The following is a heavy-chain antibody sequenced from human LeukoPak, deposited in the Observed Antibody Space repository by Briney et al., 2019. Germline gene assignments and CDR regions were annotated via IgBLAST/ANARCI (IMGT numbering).Heavy chain of an antibody. V-gene: IGHV6-1*01. D-gene: IGHD3-10*01. CDR1: GDSVSSNSAA. Sequence: SQTLSLTCAISGDSVSSNSAAWNWIRQSPSRGLEWLGRTYYRPKWYNDYAVSVKSRITINPDTSKNQFSLKLNFVTAADTAVYYCARKGRGPYGSVNGYFDYWGQGTLVTVSS. CDR3: ARKGRGPYGSVNGYFDY. CDR2: TYYRPKWYN. J-gene: IGHJ4*02.